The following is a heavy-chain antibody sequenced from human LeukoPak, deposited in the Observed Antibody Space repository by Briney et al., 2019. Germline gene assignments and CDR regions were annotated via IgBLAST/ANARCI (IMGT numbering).Heavy chain of an antibody. D-gene: IGHD3-3*01. CDR1: GGSISSYY. Sequence: SETLSLTCTVSGGSISSYYWSWIRQPPGKGLEWIGEINHSGSTNYNPSLKSRVTISVDTSKNQFSLKLSSVTAADTAVYYCASQSSGYTNYYYYYMDVWGKGTTVTVSS. CDR2: INHSGST. CDR3: ASQSSGYTNYYYYYMDV. V-gene: IGHV4-34*01. J-gene: IGHJ6*03.